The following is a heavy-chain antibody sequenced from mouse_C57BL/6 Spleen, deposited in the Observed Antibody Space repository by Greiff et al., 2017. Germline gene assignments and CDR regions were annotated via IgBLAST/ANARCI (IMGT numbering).Heavy chain of an antibody. D-gene: IGHD2-5*01. J-gene: IGHJ2*01. Sequence: EVKLMESGPELVKPGASVKIPCKASGYTFTDYNMDWVKQSHGKSLEWIGDINPNNGGTIYNQKFKGKATLTVDKSSSTAYMELRSLTSEDTAVYYCARSYYSNSDYWGQGTTLTVSS. V-gene: IGHV1-18*01. CDR3: ARSYYSNSDY. CDR1: GYTFTDYN. CDR2: INPNNGGT.